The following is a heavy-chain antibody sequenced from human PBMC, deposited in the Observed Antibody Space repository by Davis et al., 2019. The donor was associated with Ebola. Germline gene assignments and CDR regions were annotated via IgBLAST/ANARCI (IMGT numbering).Heavy chain of an antibody. Sequence: SVKVSCKASGGTFSSYAITWVRQAPGQGLEWMGGIIPIFGTANYAQKFQGRVTITADESTSTAYMELSSLRSEDTAVYYCARLRTVRLQYAMDVWGQGTTVTVSS. CDR3: ARLRTVRLQYAMDV. D-gene: IGHD4-17*01. CDR1: GGTFSSYA. J-gene: IGHJ6*02. CDR2: IIPIFGTA. V-gene: IGHV1-69*13.